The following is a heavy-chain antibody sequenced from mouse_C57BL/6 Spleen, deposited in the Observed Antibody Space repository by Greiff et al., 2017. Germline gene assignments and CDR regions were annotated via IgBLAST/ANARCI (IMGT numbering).Heavy chain of an antibody. J-gene: IGHJ2*01. CDR3: ARDGSRGYFDY. CDR1: GYTFTSYW. V-gene: IGHV1-61*01. Sequence: VQLQQPGAELVRPGSSVKLSCKASGYTFTSYWMDWVKQRPGQGLEWIGNIYPSDSETHYNQKFKDKATLTVDKSSSTAYMQLSSLTSEDSAVYYCARDGSRGYFDYWGQGTTLTVSS. D-gene: IGHD1-1*01. CDR2: IYPSDSET.